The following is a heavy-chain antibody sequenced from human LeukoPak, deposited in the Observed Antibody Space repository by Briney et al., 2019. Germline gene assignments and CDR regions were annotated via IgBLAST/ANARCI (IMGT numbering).Heavy chain of an antibody. D-gene: IGHD3-3*01. CDR2: IIPIFGTA. J-gene: IGHJ6*03. Sequence: GASVKVSCKASGGTFSSYAISWVRQAPGQGLEWMGGIIPIFGTANYAQKLQGRVTMTTDTSTSTAYMELRSLRSDDTAVYYCARVLGVVIDYYYYMDVWGKGTTVTVSS. CDR1: GGTFSSYA. CDR3: ARVLGVVIDYYYYMDV. V-gene: IGHV1-69*05.